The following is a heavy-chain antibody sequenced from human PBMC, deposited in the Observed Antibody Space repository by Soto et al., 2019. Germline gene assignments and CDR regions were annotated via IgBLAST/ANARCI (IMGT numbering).Heavy chain of an antibody. CDR3: ARDSRYYDSSGYYYEPFQH. CDR1: GYTFTSYA. D-gene: IGHD3-22*01. V-gene: IGHV1-3*01. J-gene: IGHJ1*01. CDR2: INAGNGNT. Sequence: GASVKVSCKASGYTFTSYAMHWVRQAPGQRLEWMGWINAGNGNTKYSQKFQGRVTITRDTSASTAYMELSSLRSEDTAVYYCARDSRYYDSSGYYYEPFQHWGQGTLVTVSS.